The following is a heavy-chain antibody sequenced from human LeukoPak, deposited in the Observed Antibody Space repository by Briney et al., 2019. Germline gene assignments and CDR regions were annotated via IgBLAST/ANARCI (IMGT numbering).Heavy chain of an antibody. V-gene: IGHV1-18*01. Sequence: GASVKVSCKASGYTFTSYVISWVRQAPGQGLEWMGWISAYNGNTNYAQKLQGRVTMTTDTSTSTAYMELRSLRSDDTAVYYCARVKGDYGGSYYFDYWGQGTLVTVSS. CDR1: GYTFTSYV. D-gene: IGHD4-23*01. CDR3: ARVKGDYGGSYYFDY. J-gene: IGHJ4*02. CDR2: ISAYNGNT.